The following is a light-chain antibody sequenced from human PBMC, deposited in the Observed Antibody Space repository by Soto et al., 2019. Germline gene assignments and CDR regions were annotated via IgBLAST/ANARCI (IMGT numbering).Light chain of an antibody. CDR2: GAS. V-gene: IGKV3-15*01. J-gene: IGKJ3*01. Sequence: EIVMTQSPATLFVSPGERATLSCRASQTVSDDFAWYQQKPGQAPRLLIYGASTRATDIPARFSSGGSGTEFTLTISSLQSEDSAIYYCQQYHDGPPITFGPGTKVNI. CDR3: QQYHDGPPIT. CDR1: QTVSDD.